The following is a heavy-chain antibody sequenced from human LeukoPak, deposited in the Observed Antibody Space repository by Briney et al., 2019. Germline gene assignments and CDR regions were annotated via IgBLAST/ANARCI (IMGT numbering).Heavy chain of an antibody. J-gene: IGHJ3*02. D-gene: IGHD2-21*02. Sequence: ASVKVSCKASGYTFTRHDVNWVRQATGQGLEWMGWINPNSKNTGYAQKFQGRVTLTTDTSTSTAYMELSSLDSEDTAVYYCARAIPFRYLLGGDYYERSFHGFDIWGQGTMITVSS. V-gene: IGHV1-8*01. CDR2: INPNSKNT. CDR3: ARAIPFRYLLGGDYYERSFHGFDI. CDR1: GYTFTRHD.